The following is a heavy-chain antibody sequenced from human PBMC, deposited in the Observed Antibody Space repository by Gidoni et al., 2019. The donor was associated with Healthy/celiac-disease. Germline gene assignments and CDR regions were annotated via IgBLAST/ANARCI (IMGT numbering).Heavy chain of an antibody. Sequence: QVQLQQWGAGLFTPSETLSLTCAVYGGSFIGYYCSWIRQPPGKGLEWIGEINHSGSTNYNPSLKSRVTISVDTSKNQFSLKLSSVTAADTAVYYCARGALSPYYEFWSGYYNEYFDYWGQGTLVTVSS. CDR3: ARGALSPYYEFWSGYYNEYFDY. CDR2: INHSGST. CDR1: GGSFIGYY. D-gene: IGHD3-3*01. V-gene: IGHV4-34*01. J-gene: IGHJ4*02.